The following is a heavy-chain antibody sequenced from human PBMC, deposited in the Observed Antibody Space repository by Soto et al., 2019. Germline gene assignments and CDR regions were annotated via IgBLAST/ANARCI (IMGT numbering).Heavy chain of an antibody. J-gene: IGHJ4*02. CDR3: ARDHYDFWSGSTYFDY. V-gene: IGHV3-7*01. CDR1: GFTFSSYW. D-gene: IGHD3-3*01. CDR2: IKQDGSEK. Sequence: PGGSLRLSCAASGFTFSSYWMSWVRQAPGKGLEWVANIKQDGSEKYYVDSVKGRFTISRDNAKNSLYLQMNSLRAEDTAVYYCARDHYDFWSGSTYFDYWGQGTLVTVSS.